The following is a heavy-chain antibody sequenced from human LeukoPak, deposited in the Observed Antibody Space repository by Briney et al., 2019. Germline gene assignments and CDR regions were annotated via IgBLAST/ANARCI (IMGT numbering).Heavy chain of an antibody. D-gene: IGHD3-3*01. CDR2: IKQDGSEK. J-gene: IGHJ4*02. CDR3: PRDATVYYDFWSGYTTN. V-gene: IGHV3-7*01. CDR1: GFTFSSYW. Sequence: PGGSLRLSCAASGFTFSSYWMSWIRQAPGRGLGWVANIKQDGSEKYYVDSVTGRFTTSRDNAKNSLYLQMNSLRAEDTAVYYCPRDATVYYDFWSGYTTNWGQGTLVTVSS.